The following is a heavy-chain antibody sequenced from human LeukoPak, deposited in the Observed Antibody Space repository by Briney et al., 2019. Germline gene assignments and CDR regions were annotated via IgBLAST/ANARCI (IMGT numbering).Heavy chain of an antibody. CDR3: ARAFVMIVVVAPADY. CDR1: GFTFSSYS. V-gene: IGHV3-21*01. Sequence: GGSLRLSCAASGFTFSSYSMNWVRQAPGKGLEWVSSISSSSSYIYYADSVKGRFTISRDNAKNSLYLQMNSLRAENTAVYYCARAFVMIVVVAPADYWGQGTLVTVSS. D-gene: IGHD3-22*01. J-gene: IGHJ4*02. CDR2: ISSSSSYI.